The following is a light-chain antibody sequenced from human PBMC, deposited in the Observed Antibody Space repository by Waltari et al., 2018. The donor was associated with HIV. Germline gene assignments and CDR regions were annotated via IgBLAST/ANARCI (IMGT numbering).Light chain of an antibody. J-gene: IGLJ2*01. CDR1: SSDVGEYNF. CDR3: GSYTNTTTSVV. CDR2: EVI. V-gene: IGLV2-14*01. Sequence: QSALTQPAPLSGSPGQSITISCTGPSSDVGEYNFVSWYQQHPGIAPKPIIEEVILRPSGVSRRCSGSKSGNTAPLTISGLQAEDEADESCGSYTNTTTSVVFGGGTKLTGL.